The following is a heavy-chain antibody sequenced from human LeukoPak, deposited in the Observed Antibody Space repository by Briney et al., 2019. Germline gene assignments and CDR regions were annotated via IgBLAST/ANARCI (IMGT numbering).Heavy chain of an antibody. J-gene: IGHJ6*02. Sequence: ASVTVSCKASGYTFTGYYVHRVRQAPGQGLEWMGWINPNSGDTNYAQQFQGRVTMTRDTSIVTAYMELSRLRSDDTAVYYCARDPYQLLFHYYGMDVWGQGTTVTVSS. V-gene: IGHV1-2*02. CDR3: ARDPYQLLFHYYGMDV. D-gene: IGHD2-2*01. CDR2: INPNSGDT. CDR1: GYTFTGYY.